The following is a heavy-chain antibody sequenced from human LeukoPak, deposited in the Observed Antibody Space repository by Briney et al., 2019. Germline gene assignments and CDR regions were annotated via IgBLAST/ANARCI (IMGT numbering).Heavy chain of an antibody. CDR3: ARGPPGPV. Sequence: GGSLRLSCAASGFSVSDNYIIWVRQTPEKGLEWVSVIYSTGGSYYADSVQGRFTVSRDNFKNTLYLQMNSLGAEDTAVYYCARGPPGPVWGQGTMVTVSS. CDR2: IYSTGGS. V-gene: IGHV3-53*01. J-gene: IGHJ3*01. CDR1: GFSVSDNY.